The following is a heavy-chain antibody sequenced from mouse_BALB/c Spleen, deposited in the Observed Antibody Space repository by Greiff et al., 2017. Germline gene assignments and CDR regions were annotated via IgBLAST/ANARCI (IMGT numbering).Heavy chain of an antibody. Sequence: VQLQQSGPELVKPGASVKMSCKASGYTFTSYVMHWVRQKPGQGLEWIGYINPYNDGTKYNEKFKGKATLTSDKSSSTAYMELSSLTSEDSAVYYCAPLYYSYEGAWFAYWGQGTLVTVSA. CDR2: INPYNDGT. D-gene: IGHD2-12*01. J-gene: IGHJ3*01. CDR1: GYTFTSYV. V-gene: IGHV1-14*01. CDR3: APLYYSYEGAWFAY.